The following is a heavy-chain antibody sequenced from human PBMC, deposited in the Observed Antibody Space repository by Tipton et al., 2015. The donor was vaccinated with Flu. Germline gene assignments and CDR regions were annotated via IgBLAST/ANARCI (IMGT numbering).Heavy chain of an antibody. CDR1: GGSIGSFY. V-gene: IGHV4-4*09. CDR3: ARRHFSNYVSEPKNWFDL. CDR2: IYNNKYT. Sequence: TLSLTCTVSGGSIGSFYWNWIRQPPGKGLEWIGYIYNNKYTKYNPSLKSRVTISVDTSKKQFSLQLRSVTAADTAVYFCARRHFSNYVSEPKNWFDLWGQGTHVTVSS. D-gene: IGHD4-11*01. J-gene: IGHJ5*02.